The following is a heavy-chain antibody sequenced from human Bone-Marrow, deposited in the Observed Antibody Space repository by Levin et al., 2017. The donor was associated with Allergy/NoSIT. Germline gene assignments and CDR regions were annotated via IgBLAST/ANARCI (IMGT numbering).Heavy chain of an antibody. J-gene: IGHJ4*02. CDR3: ASLGEVVPAAIIDY. Sequence: PSETLSLTCTVSGGSISSSSYYWGWIRQPPGKGLEWIGSIYYSGSTYYNPSLKSRVTISVDTSKNQFSLKLSSVTAADTAVYYCASLGEVVPAAIIDYWGQGTLVTVSS. V-gene: IGHV4-39*01. CDR2: IYYSGST. CDR1: GGSISSSSYY. D-gene: IGHD2-2*02.